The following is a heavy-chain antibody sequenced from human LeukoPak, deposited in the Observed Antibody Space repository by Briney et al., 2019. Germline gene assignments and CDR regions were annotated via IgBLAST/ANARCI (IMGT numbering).Heavy chain of an antibody. J-gene: IGHJ6*02. Sequence: PSETLSLTCTVAGGSISSYYWSWIRQPPGKGLEWGGYIYYSGSTNYNPSRKNRVTISVDTSKTQFSLKLSSVTAADTAVYYCARDPSSSWYGYYYGMDVWGQGTTVTVSS. V-gene: IGHV4-59*01. CDR1: GGSISSYY. CDR3: ARDPSSSWYGYYYGMDV. CDR2: IYYSGST. D-gene: IGHD6-13*01.